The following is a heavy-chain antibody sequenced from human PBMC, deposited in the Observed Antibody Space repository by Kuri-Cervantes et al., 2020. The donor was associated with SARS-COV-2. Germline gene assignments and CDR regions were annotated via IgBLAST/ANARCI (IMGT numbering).Heavy chain of an antibody. CDR3: ARDGYGGATCY. J-gene: IGHJ4*02. V-gene: IGHV4-61*09. CDR1: GGSISSGSYY. CDR2: IYTSGST. Sequence: TLSLTCTVSGGSISSGSYYWSWIRQPAGKGLEWIGHIYTSGSTNYNPSLKSRVTISVDTSKNQFSLKLSSVTAADTAVYYCARDGYGGATCYWGQGTLVTVSS. D-gene: IGHD1-26*01.